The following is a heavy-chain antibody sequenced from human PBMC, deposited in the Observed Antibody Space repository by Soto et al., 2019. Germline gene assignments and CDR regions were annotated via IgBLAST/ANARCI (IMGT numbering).Heavy chain of an antibody. J-gene: IGHJ4*02. V-gene: IGHV4-61*01. CDR3: ARAHGDYFWDFDY. Sequence: SETLSLTCTVSGGSVSSGSYYWSWIRQPPGKGLEWIGYIYYSGSTNYNPSLKSRVTISVDTSKNQFSLKLSSVTAADTAVYYCARAHGDYFWDFDYWGQGTLVTVSS. CDR1: GGSVSSGSYY. CDR2: IYYSGST. D-gene: IGHD4-17*01.